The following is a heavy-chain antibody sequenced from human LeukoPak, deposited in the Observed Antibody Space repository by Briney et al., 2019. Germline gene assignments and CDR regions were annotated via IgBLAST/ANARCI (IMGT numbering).Heavy chain of an antibody. CDR3: ARGLQENLAWLQAFSAFDI. D-gene: IGHD6-19*01. V-gene: IGHV1-18*01. CDR1: GYTFTSYG. CDR2: ISAYNGDT. J-gene: IGHJ3*02. Sequence: ASVKVSCKASGYTFTSYGISWVRQAPGQGLEWMGWISAYNGDTNYAQKLQGRVTMTTDTSTSTAYMELRSLRSDDTAVYYCARGLQENLAWLQAFSAFDIWGQGTMVSVSS.